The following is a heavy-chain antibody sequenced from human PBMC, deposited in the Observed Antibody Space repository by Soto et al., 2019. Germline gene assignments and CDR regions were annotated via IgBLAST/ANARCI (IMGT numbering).Heavy chain of an antibody. J-gene: IGHJ3*02. CDR3: ARVRLHTVAFDI. D-gene: IGHD4-17*01. CDR1: GFTVSSNY. V-gene: IGHV3-53*01. Sequence: PGGSLILSCAASGFTVSSNYMSWVRQAPGKGLEWVSVIYSGGSTYYADSVKGRFTISRDNSKNTLYLQMNSLRAEDTAVYYCARVRLHTVAFDIWGQGTMVTVSS. CDR2: IYSGGST.